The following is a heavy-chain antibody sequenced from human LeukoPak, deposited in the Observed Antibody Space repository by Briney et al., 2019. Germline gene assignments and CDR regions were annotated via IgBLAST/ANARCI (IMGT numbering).Heavy chain of an antibody. CDR3: ARDSSGPAY. Sequence: GGSLRLSCAASGFTFSSYEMNWGRQAPGKGLGWGPYISSGGSTIYYADYVKGRFTISRDNAKNSLYLQMNSLRAEDTAVYYCARDSSGPAYWGQGTLVTVSS. V-gene: IGHV3-48*03. CDR1: GFTFSSYE. D-gene: IGHD3-22*01. CDR2: ISSGGSTI. J-gene: IGHJ4*02.